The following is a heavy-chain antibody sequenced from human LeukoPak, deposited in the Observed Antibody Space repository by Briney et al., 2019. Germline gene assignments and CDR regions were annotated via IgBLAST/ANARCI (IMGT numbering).Heavy chain of an antibody. Sequence: SETLSLTCAVYGGSFSGYYWSWIRQPPGEGLEWIGEINHSGSTNYNPSLKSRVTISVDTSKNQFSLKLSSVTAADTAVYYCARTELATDYWGQGTLVTVSS. D-gene: IGHD6-13*01. CDR3: ARTELATDY. CDR2: INHSGST. CDR1: GGSFSGYY. V-gene: IGHV4-34*01. J-gene: IGHJ4*02.